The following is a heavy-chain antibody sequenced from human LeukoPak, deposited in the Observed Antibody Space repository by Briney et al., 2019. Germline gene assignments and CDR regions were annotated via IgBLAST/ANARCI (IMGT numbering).Heavy chain of an antibody. CDR3: ARDSRDYGSGSYWDV. CDR1: GGSINNYS. J-gene: IGHJ6*02. Sequence: NPSETLSLTCTVSGGSINNYSWNWIRQPPGKGMEWIGYITGTIYFSGCTKYDPSRESRVTMSVDTSKNQFSLTLSSVTAADTAVYYCARDSRDYGSGSYWDVWGQGTTVTVSS. D-gene: IGHD3-10*01. V-gene: IGHV4-59*01. CDR2: ITGTIYFSGCT.